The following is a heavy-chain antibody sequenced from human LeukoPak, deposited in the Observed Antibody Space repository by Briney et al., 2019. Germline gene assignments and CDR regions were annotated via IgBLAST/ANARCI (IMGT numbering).Heavy chain of an antibody. CDR2: VDSTGVYT. CDR3: ASGSAGGRPYYFDY. D-gene: IGHD2-15*01. CDR1: GLIFSNKA. J-gene: IGHJ4*02. Sequence: GGSLGLSCAASGLIFSNKAMSWVRQAPGKGLEWIEAVDSTGVYTWYADSVKGRFIISRDNSVNTLYLRMNSLTAADTAMYYCASGSAGGRPYYFDYWGQGSLVTVSS. V-gene: IGHV3-23*01.